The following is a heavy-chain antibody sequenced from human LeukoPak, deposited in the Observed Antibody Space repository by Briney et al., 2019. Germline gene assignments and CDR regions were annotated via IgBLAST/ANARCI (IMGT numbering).Heavy chain of an antibody. CDR1: GYTFTSYD. CDR2: MNPNSGNT. D-gene: IGHD3-10*01. CDR3: ARDTYYYGSGSNYMDV. Sequence: ASVKVSCKASGYTFTSYDINWVRQAPGQGLEWMGWMNPNSGNTGYAQKFQGRVTMTRNTSISTAYMELSSLRSDDTAVYYCARDTYYYGSGSNYMDVWGKGTTVTVSS. J-gene: IGHJ6*03. V-gene: IGHV1-8*01.